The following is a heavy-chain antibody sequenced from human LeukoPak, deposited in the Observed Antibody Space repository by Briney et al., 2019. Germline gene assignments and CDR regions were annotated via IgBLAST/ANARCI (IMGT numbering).Heavy chain of an antibody. J-gene: IGHJ5*02. Sequence: GRSLRLFCAASGLIFSTYGMHWVRQAPAKALEWVALKWYDGSDEHYADSVEGRFTISRDNSRNTLYLQMNSLGVEDTAVYYCVRDRITMVRGVRNWFDPWGQGTLVTVSS. CDR2: KWYDGSDE. CDR1: GLIFSTYG. D-gene: IGHD3-10*01. CDR3: VRDRITMVRGVRNWFDP. V-gene: IGHV3-33*01.